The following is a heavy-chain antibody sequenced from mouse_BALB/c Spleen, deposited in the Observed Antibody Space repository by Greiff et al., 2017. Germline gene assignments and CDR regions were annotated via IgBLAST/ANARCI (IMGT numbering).Heavy chain of an antibody. D-gene: IGHD2-10*01. J-gene: IGHJ4*01. CDR2: IYPGDGDT. CDR3: AREGAYHYYAMDY. V-gene: IGHV1-80*01. CDR1: GYAFSSYW. Sequence: QVQLQQSGAELVRPGSSVKISCKASGYAFSSYWMNWVKQRPGQGLEWIGQIYPGDGDTNYNGKFKGKATLTADKSSSTAYMQLSSLTSEDSAVYFCAREGAYHYYAMDYWGQGTSVTVSS.